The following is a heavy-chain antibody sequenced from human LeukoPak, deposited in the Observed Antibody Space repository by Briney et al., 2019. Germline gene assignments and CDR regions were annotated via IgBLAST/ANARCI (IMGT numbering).Heavy chain of an antibody. Sequence: ASVKVSCKASGGIFSSYAISWVGQAPGQGLEWMGGIIPIFGTANYAQKFQGRVTITADESTSTAYMELSSLRSEDTAVYYCARVEGGDGVDHWGQGTLVTVSS. J-gene: IGHJ4*02. CDR2: IIPIFGTA. D-gene: IGHD1-26*01. CDR1: GGIFSSYA. CDR3: ARVEGGDGVDH. V-gene: IGHV1-69*13.